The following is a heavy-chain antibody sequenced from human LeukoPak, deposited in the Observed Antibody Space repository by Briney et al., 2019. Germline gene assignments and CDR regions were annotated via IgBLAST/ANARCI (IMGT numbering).Heavy chain of an antibody. D-gene: IGHD3-10*01. J-gene: IGHJ4*02. V-gene: IGHV4-39*01. CDR3: ARHRGVYFVDSIEYPRYFDS. CDR1: GDSFSSRTYY. CDR2: ISSGGKT. Sequence: SETLSLTCTVSGDSFSSRTYYWGWVRQPPRKGLEYIGTISSGGKTYYNPSIKSRVTLSVDTSKNQFSLKLSSVTAEDTAVYFCARHRGVYFVDSIEYPRYFDSWGQGTLVTVSS.